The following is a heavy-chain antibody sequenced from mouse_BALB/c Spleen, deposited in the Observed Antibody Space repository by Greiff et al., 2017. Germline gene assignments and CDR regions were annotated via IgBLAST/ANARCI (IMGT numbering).Heavy chain of an antibody. J-gene: IGHJ4*01. V-gene: IGHV5-4*02. CDR3: ARDRDYDAMDY. Sequence: EVMLVESGGGLVKPGGSLKLSCAASGFTFSDYYMYWVRQTPEKRLEWVATISDGGSYTYYPDSVKGRFTISRDNAKNNLYLQMSSLKSEDTAMYYCARDRDYDAMDYWGQGTSVTVSS. D-gene: IGHD3-3*01. CDR2: ISDGGSYT. CDR1: GFTFSDYY.